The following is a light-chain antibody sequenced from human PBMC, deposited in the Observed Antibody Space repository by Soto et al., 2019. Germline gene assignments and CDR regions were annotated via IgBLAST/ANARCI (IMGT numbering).Light chain of an antibody. V-gene: IGKV1-17*01. J-gene: IGKJ4*01. Sequence: DIQMTQSPSSLSASVGDRVTITCRASQGIRADLAWYQQKPGKAPTRLIYGVSSLQNGVPSRFSATGSGTEFTLTISSLQPEDFATYYCLQHHTYPLSFGGGTRVEIK. CDR1: QGIRAD. CDR3: LQHHTYPLS. CDR2: GVS.